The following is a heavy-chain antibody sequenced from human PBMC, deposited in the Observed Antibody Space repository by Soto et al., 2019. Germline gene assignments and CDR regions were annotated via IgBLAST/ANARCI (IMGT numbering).Heavy chain of an antibody. Sequence: GSLRLSCAASGFTFSNYWMSWVRQAPGKGLEWVANIKQDGSEKYYVDSVEGRFTLSRDNAKNSLHLQMNSLRAEDTAIYFCARVAYNHGWIFYSWGQGTLVTVSA. CDR2: IKQDGSEK. D-gene: IGHD6-19*01. CDR1: GFTFSNYW. J-gene: IGHJ5*01. V-gene: IGHV3-7*04. CDR3: ARVAYNHGWIFYS.